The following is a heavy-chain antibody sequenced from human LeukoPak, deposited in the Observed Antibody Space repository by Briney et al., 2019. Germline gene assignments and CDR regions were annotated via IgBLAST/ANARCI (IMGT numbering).Heavy chain of an antibody. CDR3: ARGSSSSLYYY. V-gene: IGHV4-34*01. D-gene: IGHD6-6*01. CDR2: INHSGST. CDR1: GGSFSGYY. J-gene: IGHJ4*02. Sequence: SETLSLTCAVYGGSFSGYYWSWIRQPPGKGLEWIGEINHSGSTNYNPSLKSRVTISVDTSKNQFSLKLSSVTAADTAVYYCARGSSSSLYYYWGRGTLVTVSS.